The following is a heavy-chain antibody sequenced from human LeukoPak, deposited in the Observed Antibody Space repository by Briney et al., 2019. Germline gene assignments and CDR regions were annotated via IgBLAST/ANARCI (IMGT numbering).Heavy chain of an antibody. V-gene: IGHV4-31*03. J-gene: IGHJ1*01. CDR3: ARAPGIAVAGTKYFQH. Sequence: TLSLTCTVSGGSISSGGYYWSWIRQHPGKGLEWIEYIYYSGSTYYNPSLKSRVTISVDTSKNQFSLKLSSVTAADTAVYYCARAPGIAVAGTKYFQHWGQGTLVTVSS. CDR2: IYYSGST. CDR1: GGSISSGGYY. D-gene: IGHD6-19*01.